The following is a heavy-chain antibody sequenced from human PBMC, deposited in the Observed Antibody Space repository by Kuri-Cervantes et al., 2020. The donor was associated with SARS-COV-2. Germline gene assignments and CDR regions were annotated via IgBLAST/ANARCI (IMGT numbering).Heavy chain of an antibody. J-gene: IGHJ6*03. CDR1: GYTLTELS. CDR3: ARGGHDYGDFRYYYYYYMDV. D-gene: IGHD4-17*01. V-gene: IGHV1-24*01. Sequence: ASVKVSCKVSGYTLTELSMHWVRQAPGKGLEWMGGFDPEDGETIYAQKFQGRVTMTEDTSTDTAYMELSSLRSEDTAVYYCARGGHDYGDFRYYYYYYMDVWGKGTTVTVSS. CDR2: FDPEDGET.